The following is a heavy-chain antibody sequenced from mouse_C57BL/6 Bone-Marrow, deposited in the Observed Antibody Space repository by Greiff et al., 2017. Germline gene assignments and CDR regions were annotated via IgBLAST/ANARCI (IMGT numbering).Heavy chain of an antibody. CDR2: INPSSGYT. CDR3: AIPLLLLRYRAWFAY. Sequence: VQLQQSGAELAKPGASVKLSCKASGYTFTSYWMHWVKQRPGQGLEWIGYINPSSGYTTYNQKFKDKATLTADKSSSTAYMQLSILTYEDSAVYYCAIPLLLLRYRAWFAYWGQGTLVTVSA. J-gene: IGHJ3*01. D-gene: IGHD1-1*01. CDR1: GYTFTSYW. V-gene: IGHV1-7*01.